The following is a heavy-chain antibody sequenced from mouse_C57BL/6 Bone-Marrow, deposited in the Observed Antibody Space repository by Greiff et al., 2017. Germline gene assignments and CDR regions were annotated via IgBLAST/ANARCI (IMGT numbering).Heavy chain of an antibody. CDR2: IYPRSGNT. V-gene: IGHV1-81*01. CDR3: ARGKSVWSAWFAY. D-gene: IGHD2-10*02. J-gene: IGHJ3*01. Sequence: QVQLQQSGAELARPGASVKLSCKASGYTFTSYGISWVKQRTGQGLEWIGEIYPRSGNTYYNEKFKGKATLTADKPSSTAYMELRSLTSEDSAVYFCARGKSVWSAWFAYWGQGTLVTVSA. CDR1: GYTFTSYG.